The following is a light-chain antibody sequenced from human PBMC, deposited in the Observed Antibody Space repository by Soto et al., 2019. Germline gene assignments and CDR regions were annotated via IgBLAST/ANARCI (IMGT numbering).Light chain of an antibody. J-gene: IGLJ1*01. CDR1: SSDVGGYNY. CDR3: TSYAGGNNV. V-gene: IGLV2-8*01. CDR2: EVN. Sequence: QSALTQPPSASGSPGQSVTISCTGTSSDVGGYNYVSWYQQHPGKVPKLIIYEVNKRPSGVPDRFSGSKSGNPASLTVSGIQAEDEADYYCTSYAGGNNVFGTGTKLTVL.